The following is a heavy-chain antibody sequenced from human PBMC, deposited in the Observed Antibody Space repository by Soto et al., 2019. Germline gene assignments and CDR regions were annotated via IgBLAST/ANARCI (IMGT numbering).Heavy chain of an antibody. CDR2: ISGSGGST. V-gene: IGHV3-23*01. D-gene: IGHD6-19*01. Sequence: SLRLSCAASGFTFSSYAMSWVRQAPGKGLEWVSAISGSGGSTYYADSVKGRFTISRDNSKNTLYLQMNSLRAEDTAVYYCASIAVGGRVYYGMDVWGQGTTVTVSS. J-gene: IGHJ6*02. CDR3: ASIAVGGRVYYGMDV. CDR1: GFTFSSYA.